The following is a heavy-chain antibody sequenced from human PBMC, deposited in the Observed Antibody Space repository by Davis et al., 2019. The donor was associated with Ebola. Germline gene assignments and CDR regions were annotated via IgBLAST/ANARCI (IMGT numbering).Heavy chain of an antibody. V-gene: IGHV4-61*01. Sequence: MPSETLSLTCALSGGSVSSASHYWSWIRQPPGKGLEWIGYMYYSGSTNYNPSLNSRVTISVDTSKNQFSLKLTSVTAADTAVYYCARIQGGDDAFDIWGQGTMVSVSS. J-gene: IGHJ3*02. CDR3: ARIQGGDDAFDI. CDR2: MYYSGST. D-gene: IGHD3-16*01. CDR1: GGSVSSASHY.